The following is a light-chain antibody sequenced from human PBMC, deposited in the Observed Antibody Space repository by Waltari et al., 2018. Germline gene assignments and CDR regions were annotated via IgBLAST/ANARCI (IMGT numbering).Light chain of an antibody. Sequence: EIVLTQSPRTLSLSPGDRATLPCRASQSVSRNYLNWYQQKGGQAPRLLIHGASIRATGIPDRFSGSGSGTDFTLTISRLEPEDFAVYYCQQYDGEVLTFGGGTKVEI. V-gene: IGKV3-20*01. J-gene: IGKJ4*01. CDR3: QQYDGEVLT. CDR1: QSVSRNY. CDR2: GAS.